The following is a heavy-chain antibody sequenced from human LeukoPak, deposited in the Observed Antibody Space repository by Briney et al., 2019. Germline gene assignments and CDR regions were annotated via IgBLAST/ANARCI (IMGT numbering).Heavy chain of an antibody. CDR3: ARQLGELTPGFDY. V-gene: IGHV3-74*01. CDR2: IRPDGRET. Sequence: PGGSLRLSCAASGFTFTNHWMRWVRQAPGKGLGWVARIRPDGRETNHAGSVKGRFTISRDNAKNTFYLQMNSLGDEDTAVYYCARQLGELTPGFDYWGQGTLVNVSS. CDR1: GFTFTNHW. J-gene: IGHJ4*02. D-gene: IGHD3-10*01.